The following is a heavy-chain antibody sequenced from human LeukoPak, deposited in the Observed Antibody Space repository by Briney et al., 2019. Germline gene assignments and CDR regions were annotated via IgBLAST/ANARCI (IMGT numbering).Heavy chain of an antibody. CDR2: ISSSGSTI. D-gene: IGHD6-19*01. CDR3: ARDQYSSGWFSYYYYMDV. CDR1: GFTFSDYY. Sequence: GGSLRLSCAASGFTFSDYYMSWIRQAPGKGLEWVSYISSSGSTIYYADSVKDRFTISRDNAKNSLYLQMNSLRAEDTAVYYCARDQYSSGWFSYYYYMDVWGKGTTVTISS. J-gene: IGHJ6*03. V-gene: IGHV3-11*01.